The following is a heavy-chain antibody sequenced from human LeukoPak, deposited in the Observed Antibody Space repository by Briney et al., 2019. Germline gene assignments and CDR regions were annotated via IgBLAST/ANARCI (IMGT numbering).Heavy chain of an antibody. CDR2: MNPNSGNT. CDR3: ARMYYFDSGSNNWFDP. V-gene: IGHV1-8*01. Sequence: ASVKVSCKASGYTFTSYDINWVRQATGQGLEWMGWMNPNSGNTGYAQKFQGRVTVTRNTSISTAYMELSSLRSEDTAVYYCARMYYFDSGSNNWFDPWGQGTLVTVSS. J-gene: IGHJ5*02. CDR1: GYTFTSYD. D-gene: IGHD3-10*01.